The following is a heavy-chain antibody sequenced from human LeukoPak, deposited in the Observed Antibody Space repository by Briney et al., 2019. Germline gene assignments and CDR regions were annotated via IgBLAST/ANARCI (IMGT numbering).Heavy chain of an antibody. D-gene: IGHD6-6*01. V-gene: IGHV3-33*01. J-gene: IGHJ4*02. CDR3: ARAHSSSSTFDL. CDR1: GFTFSDYG. Sequence: GGPLRLSCAPSGFTFSDYGIHWVRQAPGLGLEWVALIWYDGSKKYYADSVKGRFTISRDNTKNTLYLQLNSLRADDTAVYYCARAHSSSSTFDLWGQGTLVTVSS. CDR2: IWYDGSKK.